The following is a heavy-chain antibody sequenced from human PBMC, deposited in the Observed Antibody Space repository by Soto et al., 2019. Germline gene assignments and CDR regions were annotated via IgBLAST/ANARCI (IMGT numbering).Heavy chain of an antibody. D-gene: IGHD3-22*01. V-gene: IGHV4-34*01. CDR3: ARGNINYDSSGYYYSPHFDY. Sequence: QVQLQQWGAGLLKPSETLSLTCAVYGGSFSGYYWSWIRQPPGKGLEWIGEINHSGSTNYNPSLKGRVTISVDTSKNQFSLKLSSVTAADTAVYYCARGNINYDSSGYYYSPHFDYWGQGTLVTVSS. CDR2: INHSGST. CDR1: GGSFSGYY. J-gene: IGHJ4*02.